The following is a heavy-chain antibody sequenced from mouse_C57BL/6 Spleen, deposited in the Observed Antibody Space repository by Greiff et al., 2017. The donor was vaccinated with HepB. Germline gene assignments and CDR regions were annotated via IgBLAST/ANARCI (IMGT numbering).Heavy chain of an antibody. J-gene: IGHJ4*01. CDR3: ARHEGRDYAMDY. D-gene: IGHD3-3*01. CDR2: IWSDGST. CDR1: GFSLTSYG. V-gene: IGHV2-6-1*01. Sequence: QVQLKESGPGLVAPSQSLSITCTVSGFSLTSYGVHWVRQPPGKGLEWLVVIWSDGSTTYNSALKSRLSISKDNSKSQVFLKMNSRQTDDTAMYYCARHEGRDYAMDYWGQGTSVTVSS.